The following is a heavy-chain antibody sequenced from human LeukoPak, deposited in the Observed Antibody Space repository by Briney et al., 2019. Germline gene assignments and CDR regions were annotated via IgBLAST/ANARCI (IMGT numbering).Heavy chain of an antibody. D-gene: IGHD3-22*01. V-gene: IGHV3-30*03. J-gene: IGHJ4*02. Sequence: GRSLRLSCAASGFTFSSYGMHWVRQAPGKGLEWVAVISYDGSNKYYADSVKGRFTISRDNSKNTLYLQMNSLRAEDTAVYYCASGQYYYDSSGYSHFDYRGQGTLVTVSS. CDR2: ISYDGSNK. CDR3: ASGQYYYDSSGYSHFDY. CDR1: GFTFSSYG.